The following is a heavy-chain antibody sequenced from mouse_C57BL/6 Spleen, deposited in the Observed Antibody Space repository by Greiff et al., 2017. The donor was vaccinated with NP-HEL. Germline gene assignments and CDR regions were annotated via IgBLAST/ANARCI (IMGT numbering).Heavy chain of an antibody. CDR2: IWSGGST. V-gene: IGHV2-2*01. CDR3: ARGRRDYAMDY. CDR1: GFSLTSYG. Sequence: QVQLQQSGPGLVQPSQSLSIPCTVSGFSLTSYGVHWVRQSPGKGLEWLGVIWSGGSTDYNAAFISRLSISKDNSKSQVFFKMNSLQADDTAIYYCARGRRDYAMDYWGQGTSVTVSS. J-gene: IGHJ4*01.